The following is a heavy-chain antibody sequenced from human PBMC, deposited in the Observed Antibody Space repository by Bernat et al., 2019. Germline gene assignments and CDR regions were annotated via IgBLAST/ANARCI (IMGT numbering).Heavy chain of an antibody. CDR2: ISYDGSNK. Sequence: QVQLVESGGGVVQPGRSLRLSCAASGFTFSSYGMHWVRQAPGKGLEWVAVISYDGSNKSYADSVKGRFTISRDNSKNTLYLQMNSLRAEDTAVYYCAKRSYYYDSSGYLVWGQGTLVTVSS. J-gene: IGHJ4*02. V-gene: IGHV3-30*18. CDR1: GFTFSSYG. D-gene: IGHD3-22*01. CDR3: AKRSYYYDSSGYLV.